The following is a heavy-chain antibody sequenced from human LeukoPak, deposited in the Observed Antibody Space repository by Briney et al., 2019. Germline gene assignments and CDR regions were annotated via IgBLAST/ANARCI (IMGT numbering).Heavy chain of an antibody. CDR1: GFTFDDYA. CDR2: ISWNSGSI. J-gene: IGHJ4*02. D-gene: IGHD6-13*01. V-gene: IGHV3-9*01. Sequence: GGSLRLSCAASGFTFDDYAMHWVRQAPGKGLEWVSGISWNSGSIGYADSEKGRFTISRDNAKNSLYLQMNSLRAEDTALYYCAKDIGYSSSCFDYWGQGTLVTVSS. CDR3: AKDIGYSSSCFDY.